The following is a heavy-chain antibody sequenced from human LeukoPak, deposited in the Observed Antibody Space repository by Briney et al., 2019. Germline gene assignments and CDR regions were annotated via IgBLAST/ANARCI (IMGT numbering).Heavy chain of an antibody. J-gene: IGHJ4*02. CDR3: ARTGKTLLNYDFDY. Sequence: PSETLSLTCTVSGGSIISSSYYWGWIRQPPGKGLEWIGSIYYDRSTYYNPPLKSRVTISVDTSKNQFSLKLNSVTAADTAVYYCARTGKTLLNYDFDYWGQGTLVTVSS. D-gene: IGHD1-7*01. CDR2: IYYDRST. CDR1: GGSIISSSYY. V-gene: IGHV4-39*07.